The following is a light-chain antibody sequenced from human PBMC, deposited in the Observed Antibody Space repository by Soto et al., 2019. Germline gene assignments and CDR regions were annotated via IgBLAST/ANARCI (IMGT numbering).Light chain of an antibody. CDR3: QQLKSYPRT. J-gene: IGKJ3*01. Sequence: DIQLTQSPSSLSASVGDRVTITCRASQAISSYLAWYQQKPGKAPHLLIYAASTLYPGVPSTFSGSGSGTDFTLPISSLQPEYFATYYCQQLKSYPRTFGPGTKVEIK. CDR1: QAISSY. V-gene: IGKV1-9*01. CDR2: AAS.